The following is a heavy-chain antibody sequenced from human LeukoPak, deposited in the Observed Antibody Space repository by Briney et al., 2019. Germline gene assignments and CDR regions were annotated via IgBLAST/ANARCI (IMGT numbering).Heavy chain of an antibody. CDR1: GYTFTSYG. V-gene: IGHV1-18*01. CDR3: ARVGYDFWSGYYLPTEYFDY. CDR2: ISAYNGNT. J-gene: IGHJ4*02. D-gene: IGHD3-3*01. Sequence: ASVKVSCKASGYTFTSYGISWVRQAPGQGLEWMGWISAYNGNTNYAQKLQGRVTMTTDTSTSTAYMELRSLRSDDTAVYYCARVGYDFWSGYYLPTEYFDYWGQGTLVTVSS.